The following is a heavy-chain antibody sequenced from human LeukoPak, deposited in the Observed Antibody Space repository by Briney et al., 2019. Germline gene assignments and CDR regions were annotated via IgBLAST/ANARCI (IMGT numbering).Heavy chain of an antibody. J-gene: IGHJ4*02. CDR2: IKQDGSEK. V-gene: IGHV3-7*01. Sequence: GGSLRLSCAASGFTFSSYWLSCVRQAPGKGLEWVANIKQDGSEKYYVDSVKGRFTISRDNAKNSLYLQMNSLRAEDTAVYYCERVSYGFFDYWGQGTLVTVSS. CDR1: GFTFSSYW. CDR3: ERVSYGFFDY. D-gene: IGHD3-10*01.